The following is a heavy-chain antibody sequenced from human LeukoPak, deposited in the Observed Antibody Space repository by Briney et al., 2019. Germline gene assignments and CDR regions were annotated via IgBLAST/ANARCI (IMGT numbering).Heavy chain of an antibody. V-gene: IGHV5-51*01. CDR2: IYPGDSDT. CDR3: ARTYYYGSGSPFVMDV. J-gene: IGHJ6*02. CDR1: GYRFTSYW. D-gene: IGHD3-10*01. Sequence: GESLQISCKDSGYRFTSYWIGWVRPMPGKGLGWMGIIYPGDSDTRYSPSFQGQVTISADKSISTAYLQWSSLKASDTAMYYCARTYYYGSGSPFVMDVWGQGTTVTVSS.